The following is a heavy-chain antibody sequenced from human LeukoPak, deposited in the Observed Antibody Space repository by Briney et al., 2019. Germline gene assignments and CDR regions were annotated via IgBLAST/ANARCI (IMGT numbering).Heavy chain of an antibody. J-gene: IGHJ4*02. D-gene: IGHD3-22*01. CDR1: GGSISSYY. CDR2: IYTRGST. V-gene: IGHV4-4*07. Sequence: PSETLSLTCTVSGGSISSYYWSWIRQPAGKGLEWIGRIYTRGSTNYNPSLKSRVTMSVDTSKNQFSLKLSSVTAADTAVYYCAGEGRYYDSSGYYYGGEDYWGQGTLVTVSS. CDR3: AGEGRYYDSSGYYYGGEDY.